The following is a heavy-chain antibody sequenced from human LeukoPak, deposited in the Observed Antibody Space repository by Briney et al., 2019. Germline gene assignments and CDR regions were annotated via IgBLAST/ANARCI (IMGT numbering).Heavy chain of an antibody. J-gene: IGHJ3*02. CDR2: ISGSGGST. CDR3: AKDFPYYYDSSGYYRDAFDI. Sequence: GGSLRLSCAASGFTFSSYAMSWVRQAPGEGLEWVSAISGSGGSTYYADSVKGRFTISRDNSKNTLYLQMNSLRAEDTAVYYCAKDFPYYYDSSGYYRDAFDIWGQGTMVTVSS. V-gene: IGHV3-23*01. D-gene: IGHD3-22*01. CDR1: GFTFSSYA.